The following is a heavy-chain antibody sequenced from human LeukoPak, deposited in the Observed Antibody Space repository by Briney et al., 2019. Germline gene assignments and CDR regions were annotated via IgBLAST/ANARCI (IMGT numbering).Heavy chain of an antibody. J-gene: IGHJ4*02. CDR1: GFTFSPYS. D-gene: IGHD6-13*01. Sequence: PGGSLRLSCAASGFTFSPYSMNWVRQAPGKGLEWVSYISSTSGTIYYADSVKGRFTISRDNAKNSLYLQMNSLRAEDTALYYCAKDTGSSSWYYFDYWGQGTLVTVSS. CDR2: ISSTSGTI. CDR3: AKDTGSSSWYYFDY. V-gene: IGHV3-48*04.